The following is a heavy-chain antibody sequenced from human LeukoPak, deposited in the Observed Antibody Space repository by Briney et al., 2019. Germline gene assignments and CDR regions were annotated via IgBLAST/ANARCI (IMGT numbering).Heavy chain of an antibody. J-gene: IGHJ4*02. CDR2: INPSGGST. Sequence: GASVKVSCKASGYTFTSYYMHWVRQAPGQGLEWMGIINPSGGSTSYAQKFQGRVTMTRDTSTSTVYMELSSLGSEDTAVYYCARFEGGDCSSTSCQDYYFDYWGQGTLVTVSS. CDR3: ARFEGGDCSSTSCQDYYFDY. V-gene: IGHV1-46*01. D-gene: IGHD2-2*01. CDR1: GYTFTSYY.